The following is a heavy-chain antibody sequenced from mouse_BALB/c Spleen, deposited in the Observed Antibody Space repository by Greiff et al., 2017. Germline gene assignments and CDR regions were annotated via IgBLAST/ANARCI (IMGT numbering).Heavy chain of an antibody. J-gene: IGHJ4*01. Sequence: EVQLQESGGGLVQPKGSLKLSCAASGFTFNTYAMNWVRQAPGKGLEWVARIRSKSNNYATYYADSVKDRFTISRDESQSMLYLQMNNLKTEDTAMYYCVRHGAPDWYAMDDWGQGTSVTVAS. CDR1: GFTFNTYA. V-gene: IGHV10-1*02. CDR3: VRHGAPDWYAMDD. CDR2: IRSKSNNYAT.